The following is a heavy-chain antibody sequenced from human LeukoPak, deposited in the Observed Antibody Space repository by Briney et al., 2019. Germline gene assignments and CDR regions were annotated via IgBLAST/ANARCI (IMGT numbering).Heavy chain of an antibody. CDR2: ISSRSNTI. D-gene: IGHD2-21*01. CDR1: GLSFSSYS. V-gene: IGHV3-48*02. Sequence: GGSLRLSCAASGLSFSSYSMNSVRQAPGKGLEWVSYISSRSNTIYYADSVKGRFTVSRDNAKNSLYLQMESLRDEDTAVYYCASGETRIPHWGQGTLVTVSS. CDR3: ASGETRIPH. J-gene: IGHJ1*01.